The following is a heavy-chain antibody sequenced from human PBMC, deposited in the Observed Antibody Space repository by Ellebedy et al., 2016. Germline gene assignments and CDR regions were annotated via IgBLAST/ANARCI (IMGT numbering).Heavy chain of an antibody. J-gene: IGHJ6*02. CDR1: GYTFTNYY. V-gene: IGHV1-46*04. CDR2: INPSGGRT. Sequence: ASVKVSCKASGYTFTNYYMHWVRQAPGQGLEWMGIINPSGGRTTYAQKLQGRVTMTRDTSTSTAYMELRSLRSDDTAVYYCARDPLNCTNGVCDYYYCGMDVWGQGTTVTVSS. CDR3: ARDPLNCTNGVCDYYYCGMDV. D-gene: IGHD2-8*01.